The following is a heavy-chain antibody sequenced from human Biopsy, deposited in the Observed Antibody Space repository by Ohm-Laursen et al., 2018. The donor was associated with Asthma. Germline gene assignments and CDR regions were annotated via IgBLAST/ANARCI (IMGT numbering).Heavy chain of an antibody. D-gene: IGHD6-19*01. CDR3: ARASVAASSNWFDP. CDR2: IHYSGST. CDR1: GASIKTDDHY. V-gene: IGHV4-30-4*01. Sequence: SQTLSLTCTVSGASIKTDDHYWSWLRQPPGKGLEWFGCIHYSGSTSYNPSLKGGVTISVDTSKNQFSLKLRSVTAADTAVYYCARASVAASSNWFDPWGQGTLVTVSS. J-gene: IGHJ5*02.